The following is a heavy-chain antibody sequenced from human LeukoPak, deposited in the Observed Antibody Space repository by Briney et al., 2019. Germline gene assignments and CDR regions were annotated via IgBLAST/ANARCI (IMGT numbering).Heavy chain of an antibody. Sequence: SETLSLTCTVSGGSISSYYWSWIRQPPGKGLEWIGYIYYSGSTNYNPSLKSRVTISVDTSKNQFSLKLSSVTAADTAVYYCARSLDFDYWGQGTLVTVSS. J-gene: IGHJ4*02. CDR1: GGSISSYY. D-gene: IGHD1-1*01. CDR3: ARSLDFDY. CDR2: IYYSGST. V-gene: IGHV4-59*08.